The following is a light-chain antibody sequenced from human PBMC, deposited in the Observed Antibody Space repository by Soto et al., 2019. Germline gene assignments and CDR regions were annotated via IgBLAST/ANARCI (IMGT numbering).Light chain of an antibody. V-gene: IGKV3-11*01. CDR3: QQRSNWST. J-gene: IGKJ5*01. CDR1: HSIHSN. Sequence: EIVLTQSPATLSVSPGERATLSCRASHSIHSNLSGYQEKPGQAPRLLIHGATNRATGIPDRFSGSWSGTDFTLTISSLEHADFAVSYYQQRSNWSTFGQGTRLDIK. CDR2: GAT.